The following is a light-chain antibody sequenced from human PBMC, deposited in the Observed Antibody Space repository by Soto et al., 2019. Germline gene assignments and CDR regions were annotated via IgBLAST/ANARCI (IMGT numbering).Light chain of an antibody. CDR1: QSVSANY. J-gene: IGKJ4*01. CDR2: GAS. CDR3: LQYGSSPLT. Sequence: EIVLTQSPGTLSLSPGERATLSCRASQSVSANYLAWYQQKPGQAPRLLIYGASSRATGIPDRFSGSGSGTAFTLTISRLEPEDFAVYYCLQYGSSPLTFGGGTKVEIK. V-gene: IGKV3-20*01.